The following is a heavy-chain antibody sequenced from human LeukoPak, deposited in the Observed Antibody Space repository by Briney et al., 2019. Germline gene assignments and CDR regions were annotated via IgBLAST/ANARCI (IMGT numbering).Heavy chain of an antibody. CDR1: GFTFSSYE. D-gene: IGHD4-17*01. CDR2: ISSSGTTI. Sequence: GGSLRLSCAASGFTFSSYEMNWVRQAPGKGLEWVSYISSSGTTIYYADSVKGRFTISRDNSKNTLYLQMNSLRAEDTAVYYCPTVTILGDAFDIWGQGTMVTVSS. V-gene: IGHV3-48*03. CDR3: PTVTILGDAFDI. J-gene: IGHJ3*02.